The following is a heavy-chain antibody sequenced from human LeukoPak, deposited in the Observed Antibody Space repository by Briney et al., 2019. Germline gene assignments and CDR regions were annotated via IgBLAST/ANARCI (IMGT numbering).Heavy chain of an antibody. Sequence: SETLSLTCAVYGGSFSGYYWSWIRQPPRKGLEWIGEINHSGSTNYNPPLKSRVTISVDTSKNQFSLKLSSVTAADTAVYYCARDPGYCSGGSCYSDYWGQGTLVTVSS. CDR1: GGSFSGYY. CDR2: INHSGST. D-gene: IGHD2-15*01. CDR3: ARDPGYCSGGSCYSDY. J-gene: IGHJ4*02. V-gene: IGHV4-34*01.